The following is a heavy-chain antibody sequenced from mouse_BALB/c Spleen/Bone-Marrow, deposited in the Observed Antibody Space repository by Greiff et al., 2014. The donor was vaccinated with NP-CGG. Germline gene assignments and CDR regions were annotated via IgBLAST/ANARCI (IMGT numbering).Heavy chain of an antibody. Sequence: VKLMESGAELVKPGTSVKLSCKASGYTFTTYYMYWVEQRPGQGLEWIGEINPNNGGTNFKEKFKSKATLTVDKSSSTAYMQLSSLTSEDSAVYYCTRGRTWDFDYWGQGTTLTVSS. D-gene: IGHD4-1*01. CDR2: INPNNGGT. CDR3: TRGRTWDFDY. V-gene: IGHV1S81*02. J-gene: IGHJ2*01. CDR1: GYTFTTYY.